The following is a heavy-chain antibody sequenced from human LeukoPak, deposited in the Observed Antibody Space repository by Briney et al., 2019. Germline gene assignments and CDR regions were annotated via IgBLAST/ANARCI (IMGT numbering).Heavy chain of an antibody. CDR1: GGSISSYY. V-gene: IGHV4-59*01. D-gene: IGHD6-19*01. CDR3: ARGYSSGWYVY. J-gene: IGHJ4*02. Sequence: PSETLSLTCTVSGGSISSYYWSWIRQPPGKGLGWIGYIYYSGSTNYNPSLKSRVTISVDTSKNQFSLKLSSVTAADTAVYYCARGYSSGWYVYWGQGTLVTVSS. CDR2: IYYSGST.